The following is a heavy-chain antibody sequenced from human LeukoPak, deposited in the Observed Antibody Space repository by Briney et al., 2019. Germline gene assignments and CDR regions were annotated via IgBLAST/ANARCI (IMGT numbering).Heavy chain of an antibody. J-gene: IGHJ5*02. D-gene: IGHD2-21*02. CDR3: ARHWCGGDCYGNWFDP. V-gene: IGHV5-51*01. CDR2: TYPGDSDT. CDR1: EYSFTSYW. Sequence: GESLKISCKGSEYSFTSYWIGWVRQMPGKGLEWMGITYPGDSDTRYSPSFQGQVTISADKSISTAYLQWSSLKVSDTAMYYCARHWCGGDCYGNWFDPWGQGTLVTVSS.